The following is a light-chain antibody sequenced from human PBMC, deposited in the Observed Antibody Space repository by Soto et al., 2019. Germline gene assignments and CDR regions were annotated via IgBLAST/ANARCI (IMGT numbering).Light chain of an antibody. V-gene: IGKV3-11*01. CDR3: QQRTNWPVT. CDR1: QSVSSY. CDR2: DAS. Sequence: EMVLTQSPATLSLSPGERATLSCRASQSVSSYLVWYQQKPGQAPRVLIADASNRATGIPARFSGSGSGTDFTLTISSLEPDDFEVYYCQQRTNWPVTCGGGTKVEIK. J-gene: IGKJ4*01.